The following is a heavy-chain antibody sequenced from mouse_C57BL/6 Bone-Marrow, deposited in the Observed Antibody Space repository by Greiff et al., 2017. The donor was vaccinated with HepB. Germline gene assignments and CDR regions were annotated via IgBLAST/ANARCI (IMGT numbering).Heavy chain of an antibody. CDR2: ISDGGSYT. V-gene: IGHV5-4*03. D-gene: IGHD2-12*01. CDR1: GFTFSSYA. CDR3: ANTSPYAYYSMNY. J-gene: IGHJ4*01. Sequence: DVKLVESGGGLVKPGGSLKLSCAASGFTFSSYAMSWVRQTPEKRLEWVATISDGGSYTYYPDNVKGRFTISRDNAKNNLYLQMSHLKSEDTAMYYCANTSPYAYYSMNYWDHPTSVTVSS.